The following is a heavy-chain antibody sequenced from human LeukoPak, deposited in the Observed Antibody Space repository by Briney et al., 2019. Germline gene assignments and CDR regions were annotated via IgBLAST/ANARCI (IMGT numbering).Heavy chain of an antibody. D-gene: IGHD4-23*01. Sequence: PSETLSLTCTVSGYSISSGYYWGWSRQPPGKGLEWIGSIYHSGSTYYNPSLKSRVTISVDTSKNQFSLKLSSVTAADTAVYYCARLIHYGGNPRGAFDLWGQGTMVNVSS. CDR2: IYHSGST. CDR1: GYSISSGYY. V-gene: IGHV4-38-2*02. J-gene: IGHJ3*01. CDR3: ARLIHYGGNPRGAFDL.